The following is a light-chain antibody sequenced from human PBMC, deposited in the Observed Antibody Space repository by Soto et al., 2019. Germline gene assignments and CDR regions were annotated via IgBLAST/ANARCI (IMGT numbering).Light chain of an antibody. CDR2: DAS. CDR1: QSISTW. Sequence: DIQMTQSPSTLSASVGDRVTITCRASQSISTWLAWYQQKSGEAPKLLIYDASDLENGVPSRFSGSGSGTEFTLTISSLQPDDFATYYCQQYHSYPMYTFAQGTKLEIK. CDR3: QQYHSYPMYT. V-gene: IGKV1-5*01. J-gene: IGKJ2*01.